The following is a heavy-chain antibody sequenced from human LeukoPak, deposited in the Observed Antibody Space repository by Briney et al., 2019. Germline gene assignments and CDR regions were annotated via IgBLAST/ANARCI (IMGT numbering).Heavy chain of an antibody. J-gene: IGHJ4*02. CDR2: IFYSGNT. CDR3: ARLYAGTRPPDY. Sequence: SETLSLTCTVSGGSISSSTYYWGWIRQPPGKGLEWIGSIFYSGNTYYNPSLKSRVTISVDTFKSQFSLKLSSVTAADTAVYYCARLYAGTRPPDYWGQGTLVTVSS. CDR1: GGSISSSTYY. V-gene: IGHV4-39*01. D-gene: IGHD2-2*02.